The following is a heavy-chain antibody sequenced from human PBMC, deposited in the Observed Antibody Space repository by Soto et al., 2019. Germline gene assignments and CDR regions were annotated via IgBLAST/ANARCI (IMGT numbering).Heavy chain of an antibody. V-gene: IGHV1-46*01. D-gene: IGHD5-18*01. Sequence: GASVKVSCKASGYTFTSYYMHWVRQAPGQGLEWMGIINPSGGSTSYAQKFQGRVTMTRDTSTSTVYMELSSLRSEDTAVYYCARGRDTAMVGNYGMDVWGQGTTVTVSS. CDR1: GYTFTSYY. CDR3: ARGRDTAMVGNYGMDV. J-gene: IGHJ6*02. CDR2: INPSGGST.